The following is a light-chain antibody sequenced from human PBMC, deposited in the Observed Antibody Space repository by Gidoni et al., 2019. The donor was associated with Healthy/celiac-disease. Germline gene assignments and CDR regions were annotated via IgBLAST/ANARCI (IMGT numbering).Light chain of an antibody. CDR2: WAS. V-gene: IGKV4-1*01. CDR3: QQYYSTPRT. J-gene: IGKJ2*01. CDR1: QSVLYSSNNKNY. Sequence: DIVMTPSPDPLAVSLGERATINCKSSQSVLYSSNNKNYLAWYQQKPGQPPKLLIYWASTRESGVPDRFSGSGSGTDFTLTISSLQAEDVAVYYCQQYYSTPRTFGQGTKLEIK.